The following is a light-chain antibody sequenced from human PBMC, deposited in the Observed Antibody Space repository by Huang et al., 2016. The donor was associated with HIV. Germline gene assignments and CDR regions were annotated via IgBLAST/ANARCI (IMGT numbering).Light chain of an antibody. Sequence: DIEMTQSPDSLTVSLGARAIINCKSSQAVLKNSNKKNYLTWYQQKPGQPPKVLIYWASSRESGVPDRLSGRGSGTDFNLTISSLQPEDLAVYYCQQYYSPPYTFGQGTRLEI. CDR3: QQYYSPPYT. CDR2: WAS. CDR1: QAVLKNSNKKNY. J-gene: IGKJ2*01. V-gene: IGKV4-1*01.